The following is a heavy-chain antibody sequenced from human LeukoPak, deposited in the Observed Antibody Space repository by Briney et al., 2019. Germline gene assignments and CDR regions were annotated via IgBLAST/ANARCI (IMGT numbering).Heavy chain of an antibody. CDR1: GFTFRDYY. D-gene: IGHD2-8*01. J-gene: IGHJ6*02. CDR2: ISNSGSTV. V-gene: IGHV3-11*01. Sequence: PGGSLRLSCAASGFTFRDYYMTWLRQAPGKGLGWLSYISNSGSTVFYADSIKGRFTVSRDNAKRSLYLQIESLRDDDTAVYHCALGTINKDYYFGMDVWGQGTTVTVSS. CDR3: ALGTINKDYYFGMDV.